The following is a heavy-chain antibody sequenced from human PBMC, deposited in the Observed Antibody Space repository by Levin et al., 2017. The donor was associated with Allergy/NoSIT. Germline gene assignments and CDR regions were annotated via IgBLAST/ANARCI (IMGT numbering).Heavy chain of an antibody. CDR3: AKDISEYSILGGGLDV. CDR1: GFTFDDFA. J-gene: IGHJ6*02. D-gene: IGHD6-13*01. V-gene: IGHV3-9*01. CDR2: IIWNSGSI. Sequence: PGGSLRLSCAASGFTFDDFAMHWVRQAPGKGLEWVSGIIWNSGSIGYADSVKGRFTISRDNAKNSLYLQMNSLRAEDTALYYCAKDISEYSILGGGLDVWGQGTTVTVSS.